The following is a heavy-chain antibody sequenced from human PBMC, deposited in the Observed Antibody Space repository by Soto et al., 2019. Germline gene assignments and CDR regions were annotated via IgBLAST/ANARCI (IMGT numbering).Heavy chain of an antibody. CDR3: ARELELSPFDFYY. CDR2: IKQDGSEK. Sequence: GGSLRLSCAASGFTFSSYWMSWVRQAPGKGLEWVANIKQDGSEKYYVDSVKGRFTISSDNAKNSLYLQMNSLRAEETAVYYCARELELSPFDFYYWGQGTLVTVSS. V-gene: IGHV3-7*01. D-gene: IGHD1-7*01. CDR1: GFTFSSYW. J-gene: IGHJ4*02.